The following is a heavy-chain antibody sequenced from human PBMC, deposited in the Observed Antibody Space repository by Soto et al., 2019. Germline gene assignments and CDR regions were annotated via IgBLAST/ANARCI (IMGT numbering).Heavy chain of an antibody. D-gene: IGHD4-17*01. Sequence: XSVEVSCKASGDTFTSYYMHWLRQAPGQGLEWMGIINKXGGSKXYAKKFKGRVXXTRDTYTXXXYMELRSMRSEDKAVYYCASPNDYGDQTSFDYWGQGTLVTVSS. CDR1: GDTFTSYY. J-gene: IGHJ4*02. CDR2: INKXGGSK. V-gene: IGHV1-46*01. CDR3: ASPNDYGDQTSFDY.